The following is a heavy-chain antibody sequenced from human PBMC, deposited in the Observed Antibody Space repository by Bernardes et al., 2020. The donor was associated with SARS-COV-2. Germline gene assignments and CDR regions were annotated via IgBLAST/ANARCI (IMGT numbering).Heavy chain of an antibody. Sequence: SETLSLTCTVSGGSISSGGYYWSWILQHPGKGLEWIGYIYYSGSTYYNPSLKSRVTISVDTSKNQFSLKLSSVTAADTAVYYCAREIVSYYYYGMDVWGQGTTVTVSS. V-gene: IGHV4-31*03. CDR1: GGSISSGGYY. CDR2: IYYSGST. D-gene: IGHD1-26*01. J-gene: IGHJ6*02. CDR3: AREIVSYYYYGMDV.